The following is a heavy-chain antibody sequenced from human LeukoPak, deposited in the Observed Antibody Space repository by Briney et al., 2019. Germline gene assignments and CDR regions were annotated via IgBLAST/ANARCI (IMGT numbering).Heavy chain of an antibody. D-gene: IGHD6-19*01. V-gene: IGHV4-39*07. CDR1: GGSISSSSYY. CDR3: ARGGSSGWNDAFDI. J-gene: IGHJ3*02. CDR2: IYYSGST. Sequence: PSETLSLTCTVSGGSISSSSYYWGWIRQPPGKGLEWIGSIYYSGSTYYNPSLKSRVTISVDTSKNQFSLKLSSVTAADTAVYYCARGGSSGWNDAFDIWGQGTMVIVSS.